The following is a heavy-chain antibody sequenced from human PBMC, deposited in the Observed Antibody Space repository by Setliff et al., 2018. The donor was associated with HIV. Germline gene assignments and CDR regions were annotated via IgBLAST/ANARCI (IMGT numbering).Heavy chain of an antibody. Sequence: SETLSLTCSVSGASISSSPYYWAWIRQPPGKGLEWIATISYSGSTHYNLALMSRVTISMDTSRNQFSVRLSSVTAADAGVYFCARVIKSALLNWGRGTMVTVSS. J-gene: IGHJ4*02. CDR1: GASISSSPYY. V-gene: IGHV4-39*07. CDR3: ARVIKSALLN. CDR2: ISYSGST.